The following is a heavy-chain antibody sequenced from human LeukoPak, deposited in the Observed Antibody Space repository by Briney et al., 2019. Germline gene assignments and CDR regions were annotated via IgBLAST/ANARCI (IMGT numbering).Heavy chain of an antibody. V-gene: IGHV3-74*01. CDR3: TSDRVYFGLDV. CDR1: GFTFSSYW. CDR2: IKSDGSDI. Sequence: PGGSPRLSCAASGFTFSSYWMHWVRQAPGKGLVWVSRIKSDGSDITYADSVKGRFTISRDNAKNTLYLQMNSLRAEDTAVYYCTSDRVYFGLDVWGQGTTVTVSS. J-gene: IGHJ6*02.